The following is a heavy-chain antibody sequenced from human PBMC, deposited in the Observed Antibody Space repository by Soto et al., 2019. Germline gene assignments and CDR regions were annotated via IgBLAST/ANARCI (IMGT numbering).Heavy chain of an antibody. Sequence: SGPTLVNPTQTLTLTCTFSGFSLNTSGMCVSWIRQPPGEALEWLALVDWEDDKYYSTSLKARLTISKDTSKNQVVLTLTNMDPVDTATYYCARTTAAAGSFYFAYWGQGTLVTVSS. CDR1: GFSLNTSGMC. CDR2: VDWEDDK. V-gene: IGHV2-70*01. CDR3: ARTTAAAGSFYFAY. D-gene: IGHD6-13*01. J-gene: IGHJ4*02.